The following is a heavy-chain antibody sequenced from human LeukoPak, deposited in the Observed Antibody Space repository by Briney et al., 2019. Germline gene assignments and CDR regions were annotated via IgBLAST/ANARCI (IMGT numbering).Heavy chain of an antibody. CDR2: IYHSGST. D-gene: IGHD3-10*01. J-gene: IGHJ4*02. V-gene: IGHV4-38-2*01. Sequence: SETLSLTCAVSGYSISSGYYWGWIRQPPGKGLEWIGSIYHSGSTYYNPSLKSRVTISVDTSKNQFSLKLSSVTAADTAVYYCALLLWFGEPFFDYWGQGTLVTVSS. CDR1: GYSISSGYY. CDR3: ALLLWFGEPFFDY.